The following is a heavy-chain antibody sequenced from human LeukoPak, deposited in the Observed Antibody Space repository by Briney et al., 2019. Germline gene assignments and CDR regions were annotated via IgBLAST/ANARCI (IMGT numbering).Heavy chain of an antibody. CDR1: GFTFSSYG. V-gene: IGHV3-30*02. D-gene: IGHD3-22*01. J-gene: IGHJ4*02. CDR3: AKEPPGYYYDSSGYGLGIFDY. Sequence: GGSLRLSCAASGFTFSSYGMHWVRQAPGKGLEWVAFMRYDGSNKYYADSAKGRFTISRDNSKNTLYLQMNSLRAEDTAVYYCAKEPPGYYYDSSGYGLGIFDYWGQGTLVTVSS. CDR2: MRYDGSNK.